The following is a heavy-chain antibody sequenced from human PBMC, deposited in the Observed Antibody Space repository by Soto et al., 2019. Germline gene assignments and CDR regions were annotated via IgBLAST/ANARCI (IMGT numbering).Heavy chain of an antibody. CDR3: ARGRVELRAFDI. J-gene: IGHJ3*02. Sequence: SVKVSCKASGGTFSSYAISWVRQAPGQGLEWMGGIIPIFGTANYAQKFQGRVTITADESTSTAYMELSSLRSEDTAVYYCARGRVELRAFDIWGQGTMVTVSS. D-gene: IGHD1-7*01. V-gene: IGHV1-69*13. CDR1: GGTFSSYA. CDR2: IIPIFGTA.